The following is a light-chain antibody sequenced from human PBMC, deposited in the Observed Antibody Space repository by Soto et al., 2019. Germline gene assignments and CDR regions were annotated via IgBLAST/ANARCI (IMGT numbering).Light chain of an antibody. CDR2: EGS. Sequence: QSALTQPASVSGSPGQSITISCTGTSSDVGSYNLVSWYQQHPGKAPKLMIYEGSKRPSGVSNRFSGSKSGNTASLTISGLQAQDEAYYYCCSYAGSSTLDVVFGRGTKVTVL. CDR1: SSDVGSYNL. J-gene: IGLJ2*01. V-gene: IGLV2-23*01. CDR3: CSYAGSSTLDVV.